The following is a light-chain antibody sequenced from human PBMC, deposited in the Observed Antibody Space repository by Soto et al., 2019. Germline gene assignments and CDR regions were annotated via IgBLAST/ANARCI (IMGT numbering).Light chain of an antibody. CDR2: GNS. J-gene: IGLJ2*01. CDR1: SSNIGAGYD. V-gene: IGLV1-40*01. Sequence: QSVLTQPPSVSGAPGQRVTISCTGSSSNIGAGYDVHWYQQLPGTAPKLLIYGNSNRPSGVPDRFSGSKSGTSASLAITGLQAEDEADYYCQSYDSLSGHVVFGGGTKLTVL. CDR3: QSYDSLSGHVV.